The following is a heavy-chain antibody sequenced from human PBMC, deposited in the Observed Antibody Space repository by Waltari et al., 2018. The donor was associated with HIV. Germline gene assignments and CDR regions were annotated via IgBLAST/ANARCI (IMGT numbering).Heavy chain of an antibody. CDR3: ARREATVVRGVYYYGMDV. V-gene: IGHV3-74*01. CDR1: GFTFRRYW. J-gene: IGHJ6*02. CDR2: IHSDGSST. D-gene: IGHD3-10*01. Sequence: VQLVESGGGFVQPWGPLRPSCAASGFTFRRYWMPWVRQAPGKGLVWVSRIHSDGSSTSYADFVKGRFTISRDNAKNTLYLEMNSLRAEDTAVYYCARREATVVRGVYYYGMDVWGQGTTVTVSS.